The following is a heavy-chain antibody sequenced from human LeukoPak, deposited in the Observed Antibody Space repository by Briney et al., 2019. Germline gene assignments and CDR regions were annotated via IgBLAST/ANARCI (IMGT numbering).Heavy chain of an antibody. Sequence: PGGSLRLSCAASGFTFSRYWMSWVRQAPGKGLEWVANIKQDGSEKYYVESVKGRFTISRDNGKNSLYLQMNSLRAEDTAVYYCARGGGCSGGSCYSTTPYYYYGMDVWGQGTTVTVSS. D-gene: IGHD2-15*01. CDR2: IKQDGSEK. J-gene: IGHJ6*02. CDR3: ARGGGCSGGSCYSTTPYYYYGMDV. V-gene: IGHV3-7*01. CDR1: GFTFSRYW.